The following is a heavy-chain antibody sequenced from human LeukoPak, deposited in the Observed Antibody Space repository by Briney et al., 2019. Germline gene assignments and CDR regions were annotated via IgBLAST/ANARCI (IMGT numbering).Heavy chain of an antibody. CDR3: ARDPHYGALDY. D-gene: IGHD4-17*01. V-gene: IGHV3-7*01. CDR2: LHPDGSSTT. CDR1: GFTFRTSW. J-gene: IGHJ4*02. Sequence: GGSLRLSCAASGFTFRTSWISWVRQAPGKGLEWVADLHPDGSSTTYYVESVKGRFTVSRDNAENSAYLQMNNLRVEDTAIYYCARDPHYGALDYWGQGILVTVSS.